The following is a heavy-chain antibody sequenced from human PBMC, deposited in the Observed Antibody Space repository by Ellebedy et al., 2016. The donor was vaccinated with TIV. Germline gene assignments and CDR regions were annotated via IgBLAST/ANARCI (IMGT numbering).Heavy chain of an antibody. CDR3: VRDRGGPLGGFDL. D-gene: IGHD4-17*01. Sequence: PGGSLRLSCSASGFTFSFYAMHWVRQAPGKGLQYLSTIRSDGGGTSYTDSLTGRLIISRDNSENTLFLQMSSLRAEDTAVYYCVRDRGGPLGGFDLWGQGSLVTVSS. CDR2: IRSDGGGT. CDR1: GFTFSFYA. J-gene: IGHJ5*02. V-gene: IGHV3-64D*09.